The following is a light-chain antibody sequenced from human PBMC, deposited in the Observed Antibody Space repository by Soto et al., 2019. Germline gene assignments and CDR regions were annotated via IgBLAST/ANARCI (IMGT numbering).Light chain of an antibody. CDR2: DVT. J-gene: IGLJ1*01. CDR3: SSYTTAYFYV. V-gene: IGLV2-11*01. Sequence: QSVLTQPRSVSGSPGQSVTISCTGTSSDVGGYNFVSWYQHHPGTAPTLMIYDVTKRPSGVPDRFSGSKSDYTASLTISGLQAEDEGDYYCSSYTTAYFYVFGTGTKVTVL. CDR1: SSDVGGYNF.